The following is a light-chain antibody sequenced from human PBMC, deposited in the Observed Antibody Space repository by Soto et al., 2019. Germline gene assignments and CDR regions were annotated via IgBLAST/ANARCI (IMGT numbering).Light chain of an antibody. CDR3: QQYGNSPRLT. V-gene: IGKV3-20*01. CDR1: QSVRSSS. J-gene: IGKJ4*01. CDR2: GAS. Sequence: EIVLTQSPGTLSLSPGERATLSCRASQSVRSSSLAWYQQKPGQAPRLLIYGASSRATGIPDRFGGSGSGTDFTLTISRLETEDFAVYYCQQYGNSPRLTFGGGTRVEI.